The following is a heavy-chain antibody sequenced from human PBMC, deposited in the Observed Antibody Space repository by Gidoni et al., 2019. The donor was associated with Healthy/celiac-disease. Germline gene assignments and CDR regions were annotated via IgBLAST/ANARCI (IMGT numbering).Heavy chain of an antibody. CDR1: GRSISSYY. Sequence: QVQLQESGPGLVQPSETLSLTCTVSGRSISSYYWSWIRQPPGKGLEWIGYIYYSGSTNYNPSLKSRVTISVDTSKNQFSLKLSSVTAADTAVYYCAGGAVAGNYYFDYWGQGTLVTVSS. CDR2: IYYSGST. V-gene: IGHV4-59*01. D-gene: IGHD6-19*01. CDR3: AGGAVAGNYYFDY. J-gene: IGHJ4*02.